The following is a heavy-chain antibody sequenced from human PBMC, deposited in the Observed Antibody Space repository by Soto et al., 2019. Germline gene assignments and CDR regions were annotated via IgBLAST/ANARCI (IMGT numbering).Heavy chain of an antibody. Sequence: QVQLVESGGGVVQPGRSLRLSCAASGFTFSSYAMHWVRQAPGKGLEWVAVISYDGSNKYYADSVKGRFTISRDNSKNTLYLQMNSLRAEDTAVYYCARDPSITMIVAFSGAFDIWGQGTMVTVSS. V-gene: IGHV3-30-3*01. CDR1: GFTFSSYA. D-gene: IGHD3-22*01. CDR3: ARDPSITMIVAFSGAFDI. CDR2: ISYDGSNK. J-gene: IGHJ3*02.